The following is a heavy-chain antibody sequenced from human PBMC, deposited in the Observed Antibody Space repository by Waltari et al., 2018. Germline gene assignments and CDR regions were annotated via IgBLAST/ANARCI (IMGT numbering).Heavy chain of an antibody. J-gene: IGHJ4*02. D-gene: IGHD3-3*01. CDR3: ASRRFLEWLIFKY. CDR2: IKQDGSEK. V-gene: IGHV3-7*02. CDR1: GFTFSSYW. Sequence: EVQLVESGGGLVQPGGSLRLSCAASGFTFSSYWMSWVRQAPGKGLEWVANIKQDGSEKYYVDSGKGEFTISRDNAKNSLYLQMNSLRAEETAVYYGASRRFLEWLIFKYWGQGTLVTVSS.